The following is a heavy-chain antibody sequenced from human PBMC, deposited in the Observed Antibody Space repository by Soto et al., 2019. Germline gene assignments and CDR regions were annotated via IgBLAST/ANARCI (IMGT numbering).Heavy chain of an antibody. Sequence: QITLKESGPTLVKPTQTLTLTCTFSGFSLSTTGVGVGWIRQPPGKALEWLAIIYWDDDKRYSPSLKSRLTITKDTSNTQVVLTMTNMDPVDTATYYCARESRGFFDCWGQGTLVTVSS. CDR1: GFSLSTTGVG. CDR2: IYWDDDK. D-gene: IGHD2-2*01. CDR3: ARESRGFFDC. V-gene: IGHV2-5*02. J-gene: IGHJ4*02.